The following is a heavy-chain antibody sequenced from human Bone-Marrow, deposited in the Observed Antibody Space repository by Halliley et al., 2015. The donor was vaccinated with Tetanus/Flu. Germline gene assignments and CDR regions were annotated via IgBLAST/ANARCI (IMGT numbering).Heavy chain of an antibody. V-gene: IGHV4-39*01. J-gene: IGHJ5*01. Sequence: WIGSLYETGSTYSNPSVKGRLTMSVDTSNNKFYLRLTSVNAADTAFYFCARLPKYGDKRGSADSWGQGTLVIVSS. D-gene: IGHD4-17*01. CDR3: ARLPKYGDKRGSADS. CDR2: LYETGST.